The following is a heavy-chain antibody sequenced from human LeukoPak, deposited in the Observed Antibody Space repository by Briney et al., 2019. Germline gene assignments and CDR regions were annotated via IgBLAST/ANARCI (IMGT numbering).Heavy chain of an antibody. Sequence: SETLSLTCTVSGGSISTYYWTWIRQPPGKGLEWIAYIYHSGSTNYNPSLKSRVTTSVDTSENQFSLKLTSVTAADTAVYYCARGAVAGYLNAPLDYWGQGTLVTVSS. CDR1: GGSISTYY. V-gene: IGHV4-59*01. D-gene: IGHD6-13*01. J-gene: IGHJ4*02. CDR3: ARGAVAGYLNAPLDY. CDR2: IYHSGST.